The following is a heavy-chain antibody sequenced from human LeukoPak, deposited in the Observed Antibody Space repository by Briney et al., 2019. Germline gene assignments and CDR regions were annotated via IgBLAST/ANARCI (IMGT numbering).Heavy chain of an antibody. Sequence: PSETLSLTCTVSGGSISSYYWSWIRQPPGKGLEWIGYIYYSGSTNYNPSLKSRVTISVDTSNNQFSLRLSSVTAADTAVYYCARDSWSNWFDPWGQGTLVTVSS. J-gene: IGHJ5*02. CDR2: IYYSGST. CDR1: GGSISSYY. V-gene: IGHV4-59*01. CDR3: ARDSWSNWFDP. D-gene: IGHD2-8*01.